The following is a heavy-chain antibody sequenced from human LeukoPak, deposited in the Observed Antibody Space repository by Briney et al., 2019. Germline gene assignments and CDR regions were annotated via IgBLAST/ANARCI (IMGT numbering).Heavy chain of an antibody. Sequence: ASVKVSRKASGYTFTSYYMHWVRQAPGQGLEWMGIINPSGGSTSYAQKFQGRVTMTRDTSTSTVYMELSSLRSEDTAVYYCARESLDCGGDCYLDYWGQGTLVTVSS. V-gene: IGHV1-46*01. J-gene: IGHJ4*02. CDR2: INPSGGST. CDR3: ARESLDCGGDCYLDY. CDR1: GYTFTSYY. D-gene: IGHD2-21*02.